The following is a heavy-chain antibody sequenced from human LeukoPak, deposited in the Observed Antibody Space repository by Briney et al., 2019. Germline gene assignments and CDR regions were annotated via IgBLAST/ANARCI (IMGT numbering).Heavy chain of an antibody. CDR3: ATSYYDSTLWD. Sequence: GGSLRLSCAASGFTVSSNYMSWVRQAPGKGLEWVSVIYSGGSTYYADSVKGRFTISGDNSKNTLYLQMNSLRAEDTAVYYCATSYYDSTLWDWGQGTLVTVSS. D-gene: IGHD3-22*01. CDR2: IYSGGST. CDR1: GFTVSSNY. V-gene: IGHV3-53*01. J-gene: IGHJ4*02.